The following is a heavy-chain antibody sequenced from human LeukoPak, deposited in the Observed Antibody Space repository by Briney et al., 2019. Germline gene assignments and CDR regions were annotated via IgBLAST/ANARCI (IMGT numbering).Heavy chain of an antibody. CDR2: INPNSGNT. J-gene: IGHJ6*02. CDR3: AREGVGSSWYFYYYGMDV. CDR1: GYTFTRYD. V-gene: IGHV1-8*01. Sequence: ASVKVSCKASGYTFTRYDINWVRQAPVQGLEWMGWINPNSGNTGYAQKFEGRVTMTRNTSISTAYMELSSLRSEDTAVYYCAREGVGSSWYFYYYGMDVWGQGTTVTVSS. D-gene: IGHD6-13*01.